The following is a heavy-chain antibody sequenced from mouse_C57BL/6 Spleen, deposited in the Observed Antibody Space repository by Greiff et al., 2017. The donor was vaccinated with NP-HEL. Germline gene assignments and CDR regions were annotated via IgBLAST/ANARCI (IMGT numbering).Heavy chain of an antibody. J-gene: IGHJ1*03. Sequence: EVKLVESGGDLVKPGGSLKLSCAASGFTFSSYGMSWVRQTPDKRLEWVATISSGGSYTYYPDSVKGRFTISRDNAKNTRYLQMSSLKSEDTAMYYCARHDGSSWYFDVWGTGTTVTVSS. CDR2: ISSGGSYT. D-gene: IGHD1-1*01. V-gene: IGHV5-6*01. CDR3: ARHDGSSWYFDV. CDR1: GFTFSSYG.